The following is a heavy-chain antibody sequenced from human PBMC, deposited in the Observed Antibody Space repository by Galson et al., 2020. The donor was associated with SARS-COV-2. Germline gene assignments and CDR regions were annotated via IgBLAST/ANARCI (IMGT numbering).Heavy chain of an antibody. CDR1: GGTFSSSA. V-gene: IGHV1-69*13. D-gene: IGHD7-27*01. CDR3: ARDPNWGDRSFDY. CDR2: IIPVFGTA. J-gene: IGHJ4*02. Sequence: ASVKVSCKASGGTFSSSAFNWVRQAPGQGLEWVGRIIPVFGTATYAQKFQGRFTITADESTNTAYMAVSSLNSEDTAVYYCARDPNWGDRSFDYWGQGTLVTVSS.